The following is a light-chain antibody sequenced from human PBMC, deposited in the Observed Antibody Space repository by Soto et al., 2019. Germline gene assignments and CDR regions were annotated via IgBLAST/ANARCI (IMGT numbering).Light chain of an antibody. V-gene: IGKV1-17*01. CDR2: AAS. CDR3: LQHNSYPRA. Sequence: DIQMTQSPSSLSASVGDRVTITCRASQDIGNDLGWYQQKPGKAPKRLIYAASSLESGVPARFSGSGSGTEFTLTISSLQPEDFPTYYCLQHNSYPRAFGQWTKMEIK. CDR1: QDIGND. J-gene: IGKJ1*01.